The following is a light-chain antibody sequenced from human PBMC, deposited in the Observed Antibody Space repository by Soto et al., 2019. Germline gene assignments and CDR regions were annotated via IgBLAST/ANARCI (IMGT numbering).Light chain of an antibody. CDR1: QGIRND. Sequence: DIPMTQSPSSLSASVGDRVTITCRASQGIRNDLGWYQQKPGKGPKRIIYAAFKLESGVPSRCSSSGSGTEFTRTISSLQPEDFATHFWLQHHTYPLTFGVGTRVEV. V-gene: IGKV1-17*01. J-gene: IGKJ4*01. CDR2: AAF. CDR3: LQHHTYPLT.